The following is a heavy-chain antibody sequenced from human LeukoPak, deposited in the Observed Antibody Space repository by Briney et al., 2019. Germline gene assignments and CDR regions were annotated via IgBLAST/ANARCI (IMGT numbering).Heavy chain of an antibody. Sequence: PGGSLRLSCAASGFTFSSYGMSWVRQAPGKGLEWVSGISGSGGSTYYADSVKGRFTISRDNSKNTLYLQMNSLRVEDTVVYYCARGPPWYFDLWGRGTLVTVSS. V-gene: IGHV3-23*01. CDR3: ARGPPWYFDL. CDR2: ISGSGGST. CDR1: GFTFSSYG. J-gene: IGHJ2*01. D-gene: IGHD6-25*01.